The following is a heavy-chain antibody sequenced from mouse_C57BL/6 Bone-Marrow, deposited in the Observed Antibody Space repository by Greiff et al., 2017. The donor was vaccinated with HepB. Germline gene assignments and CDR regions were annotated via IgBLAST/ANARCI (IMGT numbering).Heavy chain of an antibody. Sequence: ESGPGLVAPSQSLSITCTVSGFSLTSYGVHWARQPPGKGLEWLVVIWSDGSTTYNSALKSRLSISKDNSKSQVFLKMNSLQTDDTAMYYCARQGTTVVAHWYFDVWGTGTTVTVSS. J-gene: IGHJ1*03. CDR2: IWSDGST. V-gene: IGHV2-6-1*01. CDR3: ARQGTTVVAHWYFDV. CDR1: GFSLTSYG. D-gene: IGHD1-1*01.